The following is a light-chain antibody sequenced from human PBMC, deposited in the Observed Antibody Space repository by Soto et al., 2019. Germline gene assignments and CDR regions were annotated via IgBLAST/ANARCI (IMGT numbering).Light chain of an antibody. Sequence: QSVLTQPPSTSGTPGQRVTISCSGSRSNIGSNTVTWYQQLPGTAPKLLIYSNNQRPSGVPDRFSGSKSGTSASLAISGLQSEDEADYYCAAWDDSLNGAYVFATGTKVIVL. CDR1: RSNIGSNT. CDR3: AAWDDSLNGAYV. V-gene: IGLV1-44*01. CDR2: SNN. J-gene: IGLJ1*01.